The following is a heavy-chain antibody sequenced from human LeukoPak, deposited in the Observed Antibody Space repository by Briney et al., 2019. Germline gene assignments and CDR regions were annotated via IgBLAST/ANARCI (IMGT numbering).Heavy chain of an antibody. Sequence: SETLSLTCTVSGGSISNYYWSWIRQPAGKGLEWIGRIYTSGSTNYNPSLKSRVTMSVDTSNNQFSLKLSSVTAADTAVYYCAKYSSSWYALDDWGQGTLVTVSS. J-gene: IGHJ4*02. CDR3: AKYSSSWYALDD. CDR1: GGSISNYY. V-gene: IGHV4-4*07. CDR2: IYTSGST. D-gene: IGHD6-13*01.